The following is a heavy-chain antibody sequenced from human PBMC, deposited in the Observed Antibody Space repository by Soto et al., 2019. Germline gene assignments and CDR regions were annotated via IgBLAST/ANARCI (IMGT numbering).Heavy chain of an antibody. V-gene: IGHV3-33*01. J-gene: IGHJ4*02. D-gene: IGHD2-15*01. CDR1: GCTFSVYA. CDR3: ARSGDCSAENCFLRGPFDY. Sequence: PXGSLRLSCTAAGCTFSVYAIHWVRQAPGKGLDWVAAIWGDGSDKKYADSVKGRFTISRDNSKNTLYLEINSLRADDTALYLCARSGDCSAENCFLRGPFDYWGQGALVTVSS. CDR2: IWGDGSDK.